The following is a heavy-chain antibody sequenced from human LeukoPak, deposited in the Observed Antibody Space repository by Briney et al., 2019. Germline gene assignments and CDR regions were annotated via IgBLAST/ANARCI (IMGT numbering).Heavy chain of an antibody. D-gene: IGHD2-2*01. Sequence: SETLSLTCAVYGGSFSGYYWSWIRQPPGKGLKWIGEINHSGSTNYNPSLKSRVTISVDTSKNRFSLTLSSVTAADTAVYYCARVGQYCSSTSCYGKYNWFDPWGQGTLVTVSS. J-gene: IGHJ5*02. CDR3: ARVGQYCSSTSCYGKYNWFDP. V-gene: IGHV4-34*01. CDR1: GGSFSGYY. CDR2: INHSGST.